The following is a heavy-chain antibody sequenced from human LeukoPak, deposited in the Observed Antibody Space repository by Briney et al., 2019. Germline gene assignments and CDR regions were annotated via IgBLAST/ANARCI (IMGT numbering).Heavy chain of an antibody. V-gene: IGHV3-23*01. J-gene: IGHJ6*03. D-gene: IGHD6-19*01. CDR2: ISGSGGST. Sequence: GGTLRLSCAASGFTFSSYGMSWVRQAPGKGLEWVSAISGSGGSTYYADSVKGRFTISRDNAKNSLYLQMSSLRAEDTAVYYCGRYGLGYYYMDVWGKGTTVTVSS. CDR3: GRYGLGYYYMDV. CDR1: GFTFSSYG.